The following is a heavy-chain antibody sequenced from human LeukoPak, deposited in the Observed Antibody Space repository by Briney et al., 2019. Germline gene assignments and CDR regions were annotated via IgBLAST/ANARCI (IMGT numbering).Heavy chain of an antibody. V-gene: IGHV3-23*01. D-gene: IGHD6-19*01. CDR2: ISGSGGST. J-gene: IGHJ4*02. CDR3: AKVGSSGWHFDY. CDR1: GFTVSSNY. Sequence: GGSLRLSCAASGFTVSSNYMSWVRQAPGKGLEWVSAISGSGGSTYYADSVKGRVTISRDNSKNTLYLQMNSLRAEDTAVYYCAKVGSSGWHFDYWGQGTLVTVSS.